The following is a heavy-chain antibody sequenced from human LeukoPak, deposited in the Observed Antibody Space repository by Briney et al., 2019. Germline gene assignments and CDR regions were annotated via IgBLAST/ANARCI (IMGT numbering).Heavy chain of an antibody. CDR1: GGSISSSSYY. J-gene: IGHJ4*02. V-gene: IGHV4-39*01. D-gene: IGHD5-18*01. CDR2: IYYSGST. CDR3: ARHRARYSYGKTFDY. Sequence: RPSETLSLTCTASGGSISSSSYYWGWIRQPPGKGLEWIGSIYYSGSTYYNPSLKSRVTISVDTSKNQFSLKLSSVTAADTAVYYCARHRARYSYGKTFDYWGQGALVTVSS.